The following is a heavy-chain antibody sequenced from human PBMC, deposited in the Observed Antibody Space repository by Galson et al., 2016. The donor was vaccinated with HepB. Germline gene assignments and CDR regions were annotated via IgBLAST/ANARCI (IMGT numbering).Heavy chain of an antibody. D-gene: IGHD3-10*01. CDR1: GGSFSGYY. V-gene: IGHV4-34*01. J-gene: IGHJ4*02. Sequence: SETLSLTCAVYGGSFSGYYWNWIRQPPGKGLEWIGEINHSGSTNYNPSLKSRVTISVDTSKNQFSLKLSSVTAADTAVYYCARLRPYGSGSYWGYYFDYWGQGILATVSS. CDR2: INHSGST. CDR3: ARLRPYGSGSYWGYYFDY.